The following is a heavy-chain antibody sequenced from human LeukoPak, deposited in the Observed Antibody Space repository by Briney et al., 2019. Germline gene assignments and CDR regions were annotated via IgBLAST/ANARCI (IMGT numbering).Heavy chain of an antibody. Sequence: PSQTLSLTCTVSGASIRSGDYYWSWIRQPPGKGLEWIVYIYDSGSTYYNPSLKSRITISVDTSENRFSLKLSSVTATDTAVYYRARDCSGGSCYGAFDIWGQGTMVTVSS. D-gene: IGHD2-15*01. J-gene: IGHJ3*02. CDR2: IYDSGST. CDR1: GASIRSGDYY. CDR3: ARDCSGGSCYGAFDI. V-gene: IGHV4-30-4*01.